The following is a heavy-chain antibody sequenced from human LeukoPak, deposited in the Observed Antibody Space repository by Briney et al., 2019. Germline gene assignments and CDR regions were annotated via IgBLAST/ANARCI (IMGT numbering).Heavy chain of an antibody. D-gene: IGHD2/OR15-2a*01. V-gene: IGHV3-53*01. J-gene: IGHJ4*02. Sequence: GGSLRLPCAVSGFTVSSNYMSWVRQAPGKGLEWVSIIFSDGNTNYADSMKGRVTISKDNSKNTVYLQMNSLRVEDTAVYYCARWYCDSVNCYYDFWGQGTLVAVSS. CDR3: ARWYCDSVNCYYDF. CDR1: GFTVSSNY. CDR2: IFSDGNT.